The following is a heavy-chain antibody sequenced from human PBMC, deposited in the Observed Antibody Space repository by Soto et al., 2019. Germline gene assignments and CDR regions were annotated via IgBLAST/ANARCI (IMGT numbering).Heavy chain of an antibody. D-gene: IGHD3-22*01. J-gene: IGHJ4*02. Sequence: PSETLSLTCTVSGGSISSSSYYWGWIRQPPGKGLEWIGSIYYSGSTYYNPSLKSRVTISVDTSKNQFSLKLSSVTAADTAVYFCVREGVDYYDTSGRSSWGQGTLVTVSS. V-gene: IGHV4-39*07. CDR2: IYYSGST. CDR3: VREGVDYYDTSGRSS. CDR1: GGSISSSSYY.